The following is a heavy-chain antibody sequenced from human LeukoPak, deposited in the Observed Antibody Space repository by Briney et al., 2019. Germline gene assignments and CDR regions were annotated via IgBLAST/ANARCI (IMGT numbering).Heavy chain of an antibody. Sequence: SETLSLTWAVYGESFSGYYWSWIRQPPGKGLEWIGEINLSGSTNYNPSLKSRVTISVDTSKNQFSLKLSSVTAADTAVHYCARGTMTTVTYYFDYWGQGTLVTVSS. D-gene: IGHD4-17*01. J-gene: IGHJ4*02. CDR3: ARGTMTTVTYYFDY. CDR2: INLSGST. V-gene: IGHV4-34*01. CDR1: GESFSGYY.